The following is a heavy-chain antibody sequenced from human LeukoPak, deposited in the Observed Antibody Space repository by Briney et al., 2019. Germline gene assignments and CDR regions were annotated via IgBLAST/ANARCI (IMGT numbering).Heavy chain of an antibody. J-gene: IGHJ4*02. D-gene: IGHD2-15*01. Sequence: EASVKVSCKASGYTFTSYGVSWVRQAPGQGLEWMGWISAYNGNTNYARKLQGRVTMTTDTSTSTAYMELRSLRSDDTAVYYCAAGPRKVAAEKQSIDYWGQGTLVTVSS. CDR2: ISAYNGNT. V-gene: IGHV1-18*01. CDR3: AAGPRKVAAEKQSIDY. CDR1: GYTFTSYG.